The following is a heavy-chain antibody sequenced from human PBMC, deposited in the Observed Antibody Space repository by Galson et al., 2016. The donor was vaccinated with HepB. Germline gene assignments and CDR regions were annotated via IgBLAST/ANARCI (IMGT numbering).Heavy chain of an antibody. J-gene: IGHJ4*02. CDR2: IYHDGRT. Sequence: SETLSLTCNVSGRSVTSRSFFWGWVRQPPGRALEWIGSIYHDGRTYYNPSLQNQVALSVDSSKNQFSLNLNSLTAADTAVYYCATSELQVKYYFDFWGRGSLVTVSS. CDR3: ATSELQVKYYFDF. CDR1: GRSVTSRSFF. D-gene: IGHD5-24*01. V-gene: IGHV4-39*01.